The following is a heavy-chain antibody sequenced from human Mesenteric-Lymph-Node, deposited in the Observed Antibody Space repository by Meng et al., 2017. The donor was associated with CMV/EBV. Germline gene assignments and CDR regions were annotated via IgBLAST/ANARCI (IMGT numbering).Heavy chain of an antibody. D-gene: IGHD6-19*01. CDR2: INKDGNER. CDR3: AWCGSGCRYYYYGMDV. CDR1: GFTFSGYW. V-gene: IGHV3-7*01. J-gene: IGHJ6*02. Sequence: GESLKISCAASGFTFSGYWMNWVRQAPGKGLEWVANINKDGNERYYVESVKGRFTISRDNAKNTLYLQMNSLRAEDTAVYYCAWCGSGCRYYYYGMDVWGQGTTVTVSS.